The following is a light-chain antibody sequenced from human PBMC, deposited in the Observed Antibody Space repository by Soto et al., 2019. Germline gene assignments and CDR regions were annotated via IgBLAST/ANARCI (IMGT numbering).Light chain of an antibody. CDR1: QSISSTY. CDR2: GAS. V-gene: IGKV3-20*01. Sequence: EIVLTQSPGSLSLSPGERATLSCRASQSISSTYIAWYQQKRGQAPGLLIFGASSRATGIPDRFSGSGSGTDFSLTISRLEPEDSAVYFCQQYVRSPYTFGPGTKVDIK. CDR3: QQYVRSPYT. J-gene: IGKJ3*01.